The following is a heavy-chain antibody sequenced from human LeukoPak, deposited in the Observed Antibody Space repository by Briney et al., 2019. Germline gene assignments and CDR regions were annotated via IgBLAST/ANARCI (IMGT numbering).Heavy chain of an antibody. CDR3: ARGRRGYDSSGHYYYYMDV. V-gene: IGHV4-34*01. Sequence: SETLSLTCAVYGGSFSGYYWSWIRQPPGKGREGIGEINHRGSTNYNPSLKCRVTISVDTSKNQFSLKLSSVTAADTAVYYCARGRRGYDSSGHYYYYMDVWGKGTTVTVSS. D-gene: IGHD3-22*01. J-gene: IGHJ6*03. CDR1: GGSFSGYY. CDR2: INHRGST.